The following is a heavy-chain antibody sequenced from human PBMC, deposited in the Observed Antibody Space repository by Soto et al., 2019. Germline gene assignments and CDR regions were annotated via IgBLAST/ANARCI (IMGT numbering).Heavy chain of an antibody. V-gene: IGHV1-69*01. CDR2: IIPIFGRT. CDR3: ATGGRGYSYAPRFYFEY. D-gene: IGHD5-18*01. J-gene: IGHJ4*02. Sequence: QVQLVQSGAEVKKPGSSVKVTCKASGAIFSSNAISWVRQAPGQGLEWMGGIIPIFGRTNYVQKFQGRVTITADESTRTAYMELSSLKSEDTAVYYCATGGRGYSYAPRFYFEYWGQGTLVTVSS. CDR1: GAIFSSNA.